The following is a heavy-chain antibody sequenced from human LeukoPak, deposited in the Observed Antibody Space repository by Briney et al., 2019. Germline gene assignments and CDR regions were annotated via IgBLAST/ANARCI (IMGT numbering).Heavy chain of an antibody. Sequence: GGSLRLSCAASGFTFSSYSMNWVRQAPGKGLEWVSYISSSSSTIYYADSMKGRFTISRDNSKNTLYLHLNSLRAEDTAMYYCAKDSSYYGSGTYMYWGQGTLVTVSS. CDR3: AKDSSYYGSGTYMY. CDR1: GFTFSSYS. V-gene: IGHV3-48*01. CDR2: ISSSSSTI. J-gene: IGHJ4*02. D-gene: IGHD3-10*01.